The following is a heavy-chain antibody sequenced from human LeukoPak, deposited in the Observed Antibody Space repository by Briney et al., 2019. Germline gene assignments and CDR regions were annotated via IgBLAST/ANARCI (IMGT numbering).Heavy chain of an antibody. J-gene: IGHJ4*02. CDR2: ISSSSSYI. Sequence: GGSLRLSCAASGFTFSSYSMNWVRQAPGKGLEWVSSISSSSSYIYYADSVKGRFTISRDNSKNTLYLQMNSLRAEDTAVYYCAKDTYSTSPYYFDYWGQGTLVTVSS. V-gene: IGHV3-21*03. CDR1: GFTFSSYS. CDR3: AKDTYSTSPYYFDY. D-gene: IGHD1-26*01.